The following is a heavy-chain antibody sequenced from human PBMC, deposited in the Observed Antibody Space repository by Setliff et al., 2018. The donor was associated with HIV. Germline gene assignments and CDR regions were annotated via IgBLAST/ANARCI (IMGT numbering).Heavy chain of an antibody. D-gene: IGHD1-1*01. CDR1: GFALSTFD. J-gene: IGHJ4*02. CDR2: VGVDSDAT. CDR3: AKPRLYNSALEN. V-gene: IGHV3-23*01. Sequence: GGSLRLSCVASGFALSTFDMNWVRQTPGKGLEWVAAVGVDSDATYYADSVRGRFAVSRDDFQNTLYLQMSALRVEDTAIYYCAKPRLYNSALENWGQGTLVTVSS.